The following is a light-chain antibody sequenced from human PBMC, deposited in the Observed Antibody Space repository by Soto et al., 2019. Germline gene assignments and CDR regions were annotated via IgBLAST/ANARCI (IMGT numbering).Light chain of an antibody. Sequence: QSALTQPASVSGSPGQSITISCTGTSSDVGGYNYVSWYQQYPGKAPKLMIYDVSNRPSGVSNRFSGSKSGNTASLTISGLQAEDEADYYCSSYTISNTLVFGSGTKVPS. J-gene: IGLJ1*01. CDR2: DVS. CDR3: SSYTISNTLV. V-gene: IGLV2-14*01. CDR1: SSDVGGYNY.